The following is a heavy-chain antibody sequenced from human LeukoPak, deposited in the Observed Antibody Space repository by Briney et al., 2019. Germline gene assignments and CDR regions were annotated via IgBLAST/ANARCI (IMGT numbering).Heavy chain of an antibody. Sequence: ASVKVSCKASGYTFTSYYMHWVRQAPGQGLEWMGIINPSGGSTSYAQKFQGRVTMTRDTSTSTVYMELSSLRSEDTAVYYCARDWAYYYDSSGYLDYRGQGTLVTVSS. CDR1: GYTFTSYY. V-gene: IGHV1-46*01. CDR3: ARDWAYYYDSSGYLDY. J-gene: IGHJ4*02. CDR2: INPSGGST. D-gene: IGHD3-22*01.